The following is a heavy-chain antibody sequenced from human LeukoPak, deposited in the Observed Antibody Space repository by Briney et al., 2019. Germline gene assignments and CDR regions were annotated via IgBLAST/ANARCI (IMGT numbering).Heavy chain of an antibody. CDR3: ARDSGEGDFDY. CDR2: TIPIFGTA. D-gene: IGHD3-10*01. J-gene: IGHJ4*02. Sequence: GASVKVSCKASGGTFSSYAISWVRQAPGQGLEWMGRTIPIFGTANYAQKFQGRVTITTDESTSTAYMELSSLRSEDTAVYYCARDSGEGDFDYWGQGTLVTVSS. V-gene: IGHV1-69*05. CDR1: GGTFSSYA.